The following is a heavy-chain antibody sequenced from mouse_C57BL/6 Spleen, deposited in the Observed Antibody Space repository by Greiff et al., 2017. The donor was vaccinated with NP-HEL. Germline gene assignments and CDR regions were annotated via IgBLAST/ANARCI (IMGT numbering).Heavy chain of an antibody. D-gene: IGHD1-1*01. CDR1: GYTFTSYG. Sequence: VQLQQSGAELARPGASVKLSCKASGYTFTSYGISWVKQRTGQGLEWIGEIYPRSGNTYYNEKFKGKATLTADKSSSTAYMELRSLTSEDSAVYFCARSTTTVVATPAMDYWGQGTSVTVSS. CDR2: IYPRSGNT. CDR3: ARSTTTVVATPAMDY. J-gene: IGHJ4*01. V-gene: IGHV1-81*01.